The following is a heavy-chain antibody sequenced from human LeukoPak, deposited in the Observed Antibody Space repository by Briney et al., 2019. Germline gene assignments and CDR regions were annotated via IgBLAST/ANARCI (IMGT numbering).Heavy chain of an antibody. CDR2: ISYDGSNK. Sequence: GGSLRLSCAASGFTFSSYAMHWVRQAPGKGLEWVAVISYDGSNKYYADSVKGRFTISRDNSKNTLYLRMNSLRAEDTAVYYCAGRGRDGYNYGYWGQGTLVTVSS. CDR1: GFTFSSYA. V-gene: IGHV3-30-3*01. CDR3: AGRGRDGYNYGY. J-gene: IGHJ4*02. D-gene: IGHD5-24*01.